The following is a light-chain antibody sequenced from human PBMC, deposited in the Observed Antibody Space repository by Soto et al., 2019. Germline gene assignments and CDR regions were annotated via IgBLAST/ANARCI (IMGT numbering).Light chain of an antibody. CDR1: QNVDSK. CDR3: QQYNSWLQT. J-gene: IGKJ1*01. V-gene: IGKV3-15*01. Sequence: EIVMTQSPAALSVSPGERATLSCRASQNVDSKLAWYQHKPRQAPRLLIYGVSTRVTCIPIRFSGSGSGTEFTLTIDSLQSEDFAVYYCQQYNSWLQTFGQETKV. CDR2: GVS.